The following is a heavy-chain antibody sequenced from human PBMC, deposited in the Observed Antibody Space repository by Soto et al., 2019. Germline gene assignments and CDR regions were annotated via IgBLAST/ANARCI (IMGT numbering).Heavy chain of an antibody. CDR2: IYYSGST. V-gene: IGHV4-59*08. CDR3: ASLYYDSNAYYYFDH. CDR1: GGSISSYY. Sequence: SETLSLTCTVSGGSISSYYWSWIRQPPGKGLEWIGHIYYSGSTNYYPSLKSRVTISVDTSRNQFSLKLSSVSAADTAVYYCASLYYDSNAYYYFDHWGRGTLVTVS. D-gene: IGHD3-22*01. J-gene: IGHJ4*01.